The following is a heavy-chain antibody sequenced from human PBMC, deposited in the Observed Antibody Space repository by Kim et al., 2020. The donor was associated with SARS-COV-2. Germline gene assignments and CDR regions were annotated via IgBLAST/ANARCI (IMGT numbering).Heavy chain of an antibody. D-gene: IGHD6-13*01. CDR1: GFTFSSFT. CDR3: ASGLSSCGGYYFDY. Sequence: GGSLRLSCAASGFTFSSFTMNWVRQAPGKGLEWVSTITRTSSYIYYADSVKGRFTTSRDDAKDSLHLQLNSLRAEDTALYYCASGLSSCGGYYFDYWGPG. V-gene: IGHV3-21*01. CDR2: ITRTSSYI. J-gene: IGHJ4*02.